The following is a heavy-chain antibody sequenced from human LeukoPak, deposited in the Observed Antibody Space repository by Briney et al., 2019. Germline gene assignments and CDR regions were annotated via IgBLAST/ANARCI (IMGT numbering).Heavy chain of an antibody. V-gene: IGHV3-48*01. CDR1: GFNFSTYT. CDR3: AKAPSRNSGSYYFDY. CDR2: ISRSSKAR. D-gene: IGHD1-26*01. Sequence: PGGSLRLSCAASGFNFSTYTMNWVRQAPGKGLEWISYISRSSKARYYADSVKGRFTISRDNSKNTLYLQMNSLRAEDTAVYYCAKAPSRNSGSYYFDYWGQGTLVTVSS. J-gene: IGHJ4*02.